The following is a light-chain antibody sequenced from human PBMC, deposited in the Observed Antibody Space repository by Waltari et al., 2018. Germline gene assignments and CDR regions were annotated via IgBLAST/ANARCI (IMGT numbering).Light chain of an antibody. Sequence: IVITQSPATLSLSPGEKATLPCRASQSVSSNLAWYQQKPGQAPRLLIYGASTRATGIPARFSGSGSGTEFTLTISSLQSEDFAVYYCQQYNNWPPITFGQGTRLEIK. V-gene: IGKV3-15*01. CDR2: GAS. CDR1: QSVSSN. J-gene: IGKJ5*01. CDR3: QQYNNWPPIT.